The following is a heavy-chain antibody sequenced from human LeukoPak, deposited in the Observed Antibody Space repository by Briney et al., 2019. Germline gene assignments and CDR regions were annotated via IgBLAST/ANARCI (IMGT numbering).Heavy chain of an antibody. Sequence: SETLTLTCAVSGYSISSGYYWGWIRQPPGKGLEWIGSIYHSGSTYYNPSLKSRVTISVDTSKNQFSLKLSSVTAADTAVYYCARQAGYLDWLDYWGQGTLVTVSS. CDR1: GYSISSGYY. CDR3: ARQAGYLDWLDY. V-gene: IGHV4-38-2*01. J-gene: IGHJ4*02. CDR2: IYHSGST. D-gene: IGHD3-9*01.